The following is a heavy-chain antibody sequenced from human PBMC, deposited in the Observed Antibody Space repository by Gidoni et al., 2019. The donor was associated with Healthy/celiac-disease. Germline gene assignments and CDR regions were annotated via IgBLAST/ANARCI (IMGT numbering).Heavy chain of an antibody. D-gene: IGHD1-1*01. V-gene: IGHV4-39*01. CDR3: ARTVGTRGAFDI. Sequence: QLQLQESGPGLVKPSETLSLTCTVSGGSISSSSYYWGWLRQPPGKGLEWIGSIYYSGSTYYNPSLKSRVTISVDTSKNQFSLKLSSVTAADTAVYYCARTVGTRGAFDIWGQGTMVTVSS. J-gene: IGHJ3*02. CDR2: IYYSGST. CDR1: GGSISSSSYY.